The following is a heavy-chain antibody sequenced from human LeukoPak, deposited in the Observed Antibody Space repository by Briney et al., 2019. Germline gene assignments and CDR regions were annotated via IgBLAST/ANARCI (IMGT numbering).Heavy chain of an antibody. CDR1: GFTFSNYN. J-gene: IGHJ4*02. CDR2: ITRDSIYT. Sequence: GGSLRLSCAASGFTFSNYNMNWVRQTPGKGLEWVSSITRDSIYTFYADSVKGRFTISRDNAKNSLYLQMNSLRAEDTAVYYCARVARYYYDSSGYYAMGYYFDYWGQGTLVTVSS. D-gene: IGHD3-22*01. V-gene: IGHV3-21*04. CDR3: ARVARYYYDSSGYYAMGYYFDY.